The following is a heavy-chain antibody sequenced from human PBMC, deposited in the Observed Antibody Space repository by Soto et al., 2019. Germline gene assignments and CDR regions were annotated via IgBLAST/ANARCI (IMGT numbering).Heavy chain of an antibody. Sequence: GGSLRLSCAASGFTVSSNYMSWVRQAPGKGLEWVSVIYSGGSTYYADSVKGRFTISRDNSKNTLYLQMNSLRAEDTAVYYCARAYLRGMGSGWYVPFDYWGQGTLVTVSS. CDR3: ARAYLRGMGSGWYVPFDY. J-gene: IGHJ4*02. CDR1: GFTVSSNY. CDR2: IYSGGST. D-gene: IGHD6-19*01. V-gene: IGHV3-66*01.